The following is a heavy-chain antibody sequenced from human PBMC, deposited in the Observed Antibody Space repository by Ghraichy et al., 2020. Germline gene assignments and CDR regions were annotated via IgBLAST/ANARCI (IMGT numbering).Heavy chain of an antibody. CDR1: GGSISSYY. V-gene: IGHV4-59*01. CDR3: ARGLYGSNWYAVDF. J-gene: IGHJ4*02. CDR2: IYYSGNT. D-gene: IGHD6-13*01. Sequence: SETLSLTCTVSGGSISSYYWSWFRQPPGMGLEWIGYIYYSGNTNYNPSLKSRVAISRDTSKTQFSLRLTSVTAADTAVYYCARGLYGSNWYAVDFWGQGTLVTVSS.